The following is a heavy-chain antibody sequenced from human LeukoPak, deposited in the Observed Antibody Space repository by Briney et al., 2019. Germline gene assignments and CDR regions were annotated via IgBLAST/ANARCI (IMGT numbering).Heavy chain of an antibody. CDR1: GFTFSSYA. Sequence: PGRSLRLSCAASGFTFSSYAMHWVRQAPGKGLEWVAVISYDGSNKYYADSVKGRFTISRDNSRNTLYLQMNSLRAEDTAVYYCARDWSGYYNFDYWGQGTLVTVSS. D-gene: IGHD3-3*01. V-gene: IGHV3-30-3*01. J-gene: IGHJ4*02. CDR3: ARDWSGYYNFDY. CDR2: ISYDGSNK.